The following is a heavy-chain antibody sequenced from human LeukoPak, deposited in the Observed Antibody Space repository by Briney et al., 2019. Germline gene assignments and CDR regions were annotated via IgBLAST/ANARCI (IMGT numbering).Heavy chain of an antibody. CDR1: GGSISSSSYY. J-gene: IGHJ5*02. Sequence: SETLSLTCTVSGGSISSSSYYWGWIRQPPGKGLEWIGSIYYSGSTYYNPSLKSRVTISVDTSKNQFSLKLSSVTAADTAVYYCARRYKSTEYCSGGSCLYNWFDPWGQGTLVTVSS. V-gene: IGHV4-39*01. D-gene: IGHD2-15*01. CDR2: IYYSGST. CDR3: ARRYKSTEYCSGGSCLYNWFDP.